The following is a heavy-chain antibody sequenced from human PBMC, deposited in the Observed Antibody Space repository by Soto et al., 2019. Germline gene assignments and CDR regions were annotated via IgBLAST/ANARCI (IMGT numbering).Heavy chain of an antibody. J-gene: IGHJ5*02. V-gene: IGHV3-33*01. CDR2: IWYDGSNK. Sequence: PGGSLRLSCAASGFTFSSYGMHWVRQAPGKGLEWVAVIWYDGSNKYYADSVKGRFTISRDNSKNTLYLQMNSLRAEDTAVYYCASDGSSSWSLNWFDPWGQGTLVTVSS. CDR1: GFTFSSYG. CDR3: ASDGSSSWSLNWFDP. D-gene: IGHD6-13*01.